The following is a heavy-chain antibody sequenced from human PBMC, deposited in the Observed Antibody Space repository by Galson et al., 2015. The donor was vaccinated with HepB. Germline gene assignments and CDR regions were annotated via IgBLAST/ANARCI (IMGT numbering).Heavy chain of an antibody. CDR2: ISVNNGKT. V-gene: IGHV1-18*04. CDR1: GYTFTTFS. D-gene: IGHD5-12*01. J-gene: IGHJ6*02. CDR3: ARSGLGDSGGYFPYYYYGMTV. Sequence: SVKVSCKASGYTFTTFSINWVRQAPGQGLEWMGRISVNNGKTEYAQRVRGRVTMTTDISTDTAYMQLRSLTSDDTATYFCARSGLGDSGGYFPYYYYGMTVWGRGTTVTVSS.